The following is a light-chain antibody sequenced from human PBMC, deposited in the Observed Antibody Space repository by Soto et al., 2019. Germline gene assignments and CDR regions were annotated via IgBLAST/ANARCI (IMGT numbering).Light chain of an antibody. CDR1: QSVSSSY. CDR3: QQYGSSPYT. Sequence: EIVLTQSPGTLSLSPGERATLSCRASQSVSSSYLAWYQQKPGQAPRLIIYGASDRATGIPDRFSGSGSGTDFTLPISRLEPEDFAVYYCQQYGSSPYTFGQGTKLEIK. CDR2: GAS. V-gene: IGKV3-20*01. J-gene: IGKJ2*01.